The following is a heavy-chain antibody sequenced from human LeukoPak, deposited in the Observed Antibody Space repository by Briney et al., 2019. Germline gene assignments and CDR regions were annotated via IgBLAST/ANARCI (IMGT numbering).Heavy chain of an antibody. J-gene: IGHJ3*02. V-gene: IGHV3-30-3*01. CDR1: GFTFSSYA. CDR2: ISYDGSNK. Sequence: GGSLRLSCAASGFTFSSYAMHWVRQAPGKGLEWVAVISYDGSNKYYADSVKGRFTISRDNSKNTLYLQMNSLRAEDTAVYYCAREMSCGSGSFDAFDIWGQGTMVTVSS. CDR3: AREMSCGSGSFDAFDI. D-gene: IGHD3-10*01.